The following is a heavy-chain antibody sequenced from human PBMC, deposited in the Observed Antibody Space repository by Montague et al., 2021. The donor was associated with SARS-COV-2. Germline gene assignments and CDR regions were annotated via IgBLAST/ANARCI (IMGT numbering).Heavy chain of an antibody. Sequence: SETLSLTCNVSGGPLSSYYWSWIRQPPGKGLEWIGYVYYNGNTNYNPSSKSRIILSVDTSKNHFSLKVSSVTAADTAVYYCARGSTWSHYFDYWGQGTLVTVSS. J-gene: IGHJ4*02. D-gene: IGHD2-15*01. CDR3: ARGSTWSHYFDY. V-gene: IGHV4-59*01. CDR1: GGPLSSYY. CDR2: VYYNGNT.